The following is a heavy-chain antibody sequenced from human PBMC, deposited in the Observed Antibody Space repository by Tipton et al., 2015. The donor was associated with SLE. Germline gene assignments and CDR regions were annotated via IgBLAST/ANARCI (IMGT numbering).Heavy chain of an antibody. CDR3: ARERRGITMVQGVTYYYYYGMDV. D-gene: IGHD3-10*01. Sequence: SLRLSCAASGFTFSSYWMHWVRQAPGKGLVWVSRINSDGSSTSYADSVKGRFTISRDNAKNTLYLQMNSLRAEDTAVYYCARERRGITMVQGVTYYYYYGMDVWGQGTTVTVSS. CDR1: GFTFSSYW. V-gene: IGHV3-74*01. CDR2: INSDGSST. J-gene: IGHJ6*02.